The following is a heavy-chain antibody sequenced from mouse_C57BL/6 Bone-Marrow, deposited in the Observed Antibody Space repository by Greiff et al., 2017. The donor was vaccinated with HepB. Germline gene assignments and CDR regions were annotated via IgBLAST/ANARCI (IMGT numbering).Heavy chain of an antibody. CDR1: GYTFTSYW. D-gene: IGHD3-2*02. CDR2: IDPSDSYT. Sequence: QVQLKQPGAELVRPGPSVKLSCKASGYTFTSYWMHWVKQRPGQGLEWIGVIDPSDSYTNYNQKFKGKATLTVDTSSSTAYMQLSSLTSEDSAVYYCAREETLDSSGYTFAYWGQGTLVTVSA. V-gene: IGHV1-59*01. J-gene: IGHJ3*01. CDR3: AREETLDSSGYTFAY.